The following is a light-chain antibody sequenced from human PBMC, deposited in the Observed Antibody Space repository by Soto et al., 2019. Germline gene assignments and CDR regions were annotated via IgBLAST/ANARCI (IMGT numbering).Light chain of an antibody. V-gene: IGKV3-15*01. J-gene: IGKJ5*01. CDR3: QQYSAWPPSIP. CDR2: GVF. CDR1: QSITRN. Sequence: VLTLSACTLSLSPKERATICCRAIQSITRNLAWYQKKPGQAPRLLIYGVFTRATGIPARFSASGPGTEFTLTISSLQSEDFAVYYCQQYSAWPPSIPFGQGTRLEIK.